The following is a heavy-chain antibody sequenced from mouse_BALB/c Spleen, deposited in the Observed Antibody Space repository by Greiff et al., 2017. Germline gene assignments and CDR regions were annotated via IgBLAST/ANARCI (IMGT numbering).Heavy chain of an antibody. CDR1: GYTFTSYY. D-gene: IGHD4-1*01. CDR3: ARSGGTGTDY. J-gene: IGHJ2*01. V-gene: IGHV1S56*01. CDR2: IYPGNVNT. Sequence: QVQLQQSGPELVKPGASVRISCKASGYTFTSYYIHWVKQRPGQGLEWIGWIYPGNVNTKYNEKFKGKATLTADKSSSTAYMQLSSLTSEDSAVYFCARSGGTGTDYWGQGTTLTVSS.